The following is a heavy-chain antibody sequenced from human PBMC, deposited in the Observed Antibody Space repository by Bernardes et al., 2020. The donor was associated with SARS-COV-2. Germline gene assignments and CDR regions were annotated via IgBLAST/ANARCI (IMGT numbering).Heavy chain of an antibody. J-gene: IGHJ6*02. CDR2: IKQDAGEK. Sequence: GSLRLSCTTSGFTFSSSWMSWVRQAPGKGLEWVANIKQDAGEKYYLNSVKGRFTISRDNAKNSVFLQMNSLRGEDTALYYCARVVLIRGRPTGGMDVWGQGTTVTVSS. CDR3: ARVVLIRGRPTGGMDV. D-gene: IGHD3-16*01. V-gene: IGHV3-7*01. CDR1: GFTFSSSW.